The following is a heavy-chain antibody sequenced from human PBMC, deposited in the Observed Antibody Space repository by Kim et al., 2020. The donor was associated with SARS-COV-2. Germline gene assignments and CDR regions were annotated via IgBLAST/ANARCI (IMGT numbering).Heavy chain of an antibody. D-gene: IGHD3-10*01. J-gene: IGHJ4*02. V-gene: IGHV4-39*01. CDR3: ASLVRGGYYFDY. CDR2: IYYSGST. Sequence: LETLSLTCTVSGGSISSSSYYWGWIRQPPGKGLEWIGSIYYSGSTYYNPSLKSRVTISVDTSKNQFSLKLSSVTAADTAVYYCASLVRGGYYFDYWGQGTLVTVSS. CDR1: GGSISSSSYY.